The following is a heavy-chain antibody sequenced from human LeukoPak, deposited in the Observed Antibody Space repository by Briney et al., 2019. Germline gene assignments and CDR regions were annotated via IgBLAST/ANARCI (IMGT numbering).Heavy chain of an antibody. Sequence: PGGSLRLSCAASGFAFSRSWMNGVRQAPGKGLEWVANIKQDGSEKYYVGSVKGRFTISRDNAKNSLYLQMNSLRAEDTAMYYCARVGDDYGDYSDYWGQGTLVTVSS. CDR3: ARVGDDYGDYSDY. J-gene: IGHJ4*02. CDR2: IKQDGSEK. V-gene: IGHV3-7*05. CDR1: GFAFSRSW. D-gene: IGHD4-17*01.